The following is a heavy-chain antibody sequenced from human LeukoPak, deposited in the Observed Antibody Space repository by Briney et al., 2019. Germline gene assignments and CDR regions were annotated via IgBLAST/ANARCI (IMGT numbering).Heavy chain of an antibody. D-gene: IGHD3-3*01. Sequence: ASVKVSCKASGYTFTSYYMHWVRQAPGQGLEWMGITNPSGGSTSYAQKFQGRVTMTRDTSTSTVYMELSSLRSEDTAVYYCARALASITIFGVVTEFDYWGQGTLVTVSS. CDR1: GYTFTSYY. CDR2: TNPSGGST. CDR3: ARALASITIFGVVTEFDY. V-gene: IGHV1-46*01. J-gene: IGHJ4*02.